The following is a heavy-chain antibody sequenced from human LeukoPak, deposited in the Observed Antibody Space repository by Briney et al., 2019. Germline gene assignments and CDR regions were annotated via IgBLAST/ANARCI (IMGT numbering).Heavy chain of an antibody. CDR3: ARVRLTGSSYYYYMEV. Sequence: SETLSLTCTVSGGSIGSSSYYWGWVRQPPGKGLEWIGSMSYSGATYYNPSLRSRVTISLDTSKNQFSLKLTSVTAADTAMYYCARVRLTGSSYYYYMEVWGNGTTVTVSS. J-gene: IGHJ6*03. CDR2: MSYSGAT. V-gene: IGHV4-39*07. CDR1: GGSIGSSSYY. D-gene: IGHD1-14*01.